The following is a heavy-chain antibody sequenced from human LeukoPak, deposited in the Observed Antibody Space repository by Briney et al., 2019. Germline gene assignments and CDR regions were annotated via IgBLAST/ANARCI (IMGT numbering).Heavy chain of an antibody. CDR1: GFTFSSYA. V-gene: IGHV3-23*01. J-gene: IGHJ6*03. CDR2: ISGSGGST. D-gene: IGHD5-18*01. Sequence: GGSLRLSCAASGFTFSSYAMSWVRQAPGKGLEWVSAISGSGGSTYYADSVKGRFTISRDNSKNTLYLQMNSLRAEDTAVYYCAKGGYSYGGVDYYYYYMDVWGKGTTVTVSS. CDR3: AKGGYSYGGVDYYYYYMDV.